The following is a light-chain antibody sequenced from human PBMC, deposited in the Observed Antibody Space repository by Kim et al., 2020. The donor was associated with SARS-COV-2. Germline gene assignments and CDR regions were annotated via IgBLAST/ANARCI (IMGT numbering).Light chain of an antibody. Sequence: SYELTQPPSVSVSPGQKARITCSGDALPKQYAYWYQQKPGQAPVLVIYKDSERPSGIPERFSGSSSGTTVTLTISGVQAEDEADYYCQSADSSGTVVFGGGTQLT. CDR2: KDS. J-gene: IGLJ2*01. CDR1: ALPKQY. V-gene: IGLV3-25*03. CDR3: QSADSSGTVV.